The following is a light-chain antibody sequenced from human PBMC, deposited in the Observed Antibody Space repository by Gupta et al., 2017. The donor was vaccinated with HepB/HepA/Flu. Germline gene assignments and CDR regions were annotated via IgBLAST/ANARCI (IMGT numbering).Light chain of an antibody. Sequence: SVLTQPPSVSGAPGQRVTIPCTGSSSNIGAGYDVYWYQQLPGTAPKLLISGNTNRPSGVPDRFSGSKSGTSASLAITGLQAEDEADYYCQSYDSSLSVSVFGGGTKLTVL. CDR2: GNT. V-gene: IGLV1-40*01. J-gene: IGLJ3*02. CDR3: QSYDSSLSVSV. CDR1: SSNIGAGYD.